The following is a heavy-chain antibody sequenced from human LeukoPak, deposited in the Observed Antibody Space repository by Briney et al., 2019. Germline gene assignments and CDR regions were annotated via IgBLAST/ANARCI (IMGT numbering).Heavy chain of an antibody. D-gene: IGHD1-26*01. Sequence: PGGSLRLSCAASGFTVSSNYMSWVRQAPGKGLEWASVIYSGGSTYYADSVKGRFTISRDNSKNTLYLQMNSLRAEDTAVYYCARDVVGATYFDYWGQGTLVTVSS. CDR2: IYSGGST. V-gene: IGHV3-53*01. CDR1: GFTVSSNY. J-gene: IGHJ4*02. CDR3: ARDVVGATYFDY.